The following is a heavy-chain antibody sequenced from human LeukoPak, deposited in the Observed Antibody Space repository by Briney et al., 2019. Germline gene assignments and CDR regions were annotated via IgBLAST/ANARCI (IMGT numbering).Heavy chain of an antibody. D-gene: IGHD1-26*01. Sequence: PGGSLRLSCAASGFTVSSNYMSWVRQAPGKGLEWVSVIYSGGSTYYADSGKGRFTISRDNSKNTLYLQMNSLRAEDTAVYYCARGDTKVGFDYWGQGTLVTVSS. CDR3: ARGDTKVGFDY. V-gene: IGHV3-53*01. CDR1: GFTVSSNY. J-gene: IGHJ4*02. CDR2: IYSGGST.